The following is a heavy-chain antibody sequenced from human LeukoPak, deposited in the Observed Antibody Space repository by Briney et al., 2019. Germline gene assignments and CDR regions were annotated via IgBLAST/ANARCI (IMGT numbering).Heavy chain of an antibody. CDR1: GFTFSSYG. D-gene: IGHD1-1*01. CDR2: IKYDGSNQ. V-gene: IGHV3-33*01. Sequence: GGSLRLSCAASGFTFSSYGFHWVRQAPGKGLEWVAVIKYDGSNQYYADSVKGRFTISRDNSKNTLYLQMNSLRAEDTAVYYCARDSATGTFDNWGQGSLVTVSS. CDR3: ARDSATGTFDN. J-gene: IGHJ4*02.